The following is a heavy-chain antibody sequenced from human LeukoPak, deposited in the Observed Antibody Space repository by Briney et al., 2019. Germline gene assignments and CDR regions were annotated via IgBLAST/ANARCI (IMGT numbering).Heavy chain of an antibody. CDR1: GFSLNTSGVG. CDR2: IYWDDDK. CDR3: AHSGSDYYYFGMDV. J-gene: IGHJ6*04. D-gene: IGHD6-19*01. Sequence: SGPTLVKPTQTLTLTCTFSGFSLNTSGVGVGWIRQPPGKALEWLALIYWDDDKRYSPSLKSRLTITKDTSKNQVVLTMTNMDPVDTATYFCAHSGSDYYYFGMDVWGKETTVSVPS. V-gene: IGHV2-5*02.